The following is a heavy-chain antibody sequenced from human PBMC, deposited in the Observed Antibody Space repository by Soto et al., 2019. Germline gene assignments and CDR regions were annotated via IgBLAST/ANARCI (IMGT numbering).Heavy chain of an antibody. CDR1: GFTCSSYW. V-gene: IGHV3-7*04. CDR3: ARGPPHRYSSGWGFNYYYYYMDV. Sequence: GSLRVPCAAAGFTCSSYWRSRVLQAPGKGLEWVANIKQDGSEKYYVDSVKGRFTISRDNAKNSLYLQMNSLRAEDTAVYYCARGPPHRYSSGWGFNYYYYYMDVWGKGTTVTVSS. J-gene: IGHJ6*03. D-gene: IGHD6-19*01. CDR2: IKQDGSEK.